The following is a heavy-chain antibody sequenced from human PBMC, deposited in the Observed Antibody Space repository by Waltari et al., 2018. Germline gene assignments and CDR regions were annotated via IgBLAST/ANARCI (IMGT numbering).Heavy chain of an antibody. V-gene: IGHV4-38-2*01. CDR2: NYHSGST. CDR3: ARHGLGTYNWFDP. J-gene: IGHJ5*02. Sequence: QVQLQESGPGLVKPSETLSLTCAVSGYSISSGYYWGWIRQPPGKGLEWIGSNYHSGSTYYNPSLKSRVTISVDTSKNQFSLKLSSVTAADTAVYYCARHGLGTYNWFDPWGQGTLVTVSS. CDR1: GYSISSGYY.